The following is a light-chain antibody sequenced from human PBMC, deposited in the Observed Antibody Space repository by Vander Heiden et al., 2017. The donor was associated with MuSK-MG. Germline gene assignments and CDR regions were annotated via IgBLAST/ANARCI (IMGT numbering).Light chain of an antibody. CDR1: SSNIGAGYD. CDR3: QSYDTSLSGSYV. CDR2: NTN. V-gene: IGLV1-40*01. J-gene: IGLJ1*01. Sequence: QSVLAQPPAVAGASGERVTISCTGSSSNIGAGYDVHCYQQLPGTAPKLLIYNTNNRPSGVPDRFSGSNSGTSASLAISGLQAEDEADYYCQSYDTSLSGSYVFGTGTKVTVL.